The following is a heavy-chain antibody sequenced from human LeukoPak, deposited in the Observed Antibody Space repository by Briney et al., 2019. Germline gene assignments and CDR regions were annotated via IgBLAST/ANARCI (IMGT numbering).Heavy chain of an antibody. V-gene: IGHV3-48*02. CDR1: SSSFSTFG. Sequence: GRSLRLSWVPASSSFSTFGTRCVRQAPGKGLEWVSYVSIGSTTIYCADSVKGRCTISREDAKSSLYLQMNSLRDEDTALYYCARMSTGYYDDYWGQGTLVAVSS. CDR2: VSIGSTTI. J-gene: IGHJ4*02. CDR3: ARMSTGYYDDY. D-gene: IGHD3-9*01.